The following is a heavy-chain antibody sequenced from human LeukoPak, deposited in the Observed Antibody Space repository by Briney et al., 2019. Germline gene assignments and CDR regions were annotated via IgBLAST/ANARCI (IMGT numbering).Heavy chain of an antibody. J-gene: IGHJ4*02. CDR2: IYYSGNT. CDR1: GGSISNYY. D-gene: IGHD6-13*01. Sequence: KPSETLSLTCTVSGGSISNYYWSWIRQPPGKGLEWIGYIYYSGNTNYNPSLKSRVTISADTSKNQFSLKLSSVTAADTAVYYCAREGRGAAAGMDYWGQGTLVTVSS. CDR3: AREGRGAAAGMDY. V-gene: IGHV4-59*01.